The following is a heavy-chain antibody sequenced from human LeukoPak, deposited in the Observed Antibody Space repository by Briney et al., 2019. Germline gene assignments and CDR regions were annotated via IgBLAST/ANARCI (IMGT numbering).Heavy chain of an antibody. CDR3: AKDRGKGERWLQLFDY. CDR1: GFTFDDYA. V-gene: IGHV3-30*02. D-gene: IGHD5-24*01. Sequence: GGSLRLSCAASGFTFDDYAMSWVRQAPGKGLEWVAFIRYDGSNKYYADSVKGRFTISRDNSKNTLYLQMNSLRAEDTAVYYCAKDRGKGERWLQLFDYWGQGTLVTVSS. CDR2: IRYDGSNK. J-gene: IGHJ4*02.